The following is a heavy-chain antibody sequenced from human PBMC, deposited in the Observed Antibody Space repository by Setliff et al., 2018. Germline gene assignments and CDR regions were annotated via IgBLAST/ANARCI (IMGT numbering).Heavy chain of an antibody. CDR2: LHPNGITT. Sequence: AGSLTLSCAASGFTFRRYWMHWVRQVPGKGLVWVSRLHPNGITTRYADSVKGRFTIYRDMAENTLYLQMNSLRAEDTAVYYCARSPRPPTSLDYVDVWGDGTMVTVSS. J-gene: IGHJ6*03. V-gene: IGHV3-74*01. CDR3: ARSPRPPTSLDYVDV. CDR1: GFTFRRYW. D-gene: IGHD2-2*01.